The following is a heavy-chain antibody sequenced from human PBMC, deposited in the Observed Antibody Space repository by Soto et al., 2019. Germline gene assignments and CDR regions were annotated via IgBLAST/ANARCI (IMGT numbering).Heavy chain of an antibody. CDR3: ARSLSPTDLNYSDSLDYYNWLDP. CDR2: INPKSGGT. V-gene: IGHV1-2*02. D-gene: IGHD3-22*01. J-gene: IGHJ5*02. CDR1: GYTFTGYY. Sequence: GASVKVSCKASGYTFTGYYLHWVRQAPGQGLEWMGWINPKSGGTKYAQNFQGRVTMTRDTSISTAYMDLSRLRSDDTAVYYCARSLSPTDLNYSDSLDYYNWLDPWGQGTLVTVSS.